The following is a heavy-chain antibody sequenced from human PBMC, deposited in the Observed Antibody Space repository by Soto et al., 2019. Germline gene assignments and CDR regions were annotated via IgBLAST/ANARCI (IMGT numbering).Heavy chain of an antibody. CDR2: IYYSGST. D-gene: IGHD2-15*01. CDR3: ARLVVAAIPGRYYFDY. J-gene: IGHJ4*02. V-gene: IGHV4-30-4*01. CDR1: GGSISSGDYY. Sequence: SETLSLTCTVSGGSISSGDYYWSWIRQPPGKGLEWIGYIYYSGSTYYNQSLKSRVNISVDTSKNQFSMKLSSVTAADTALYYCARLVVAAIPGRYYFDYWGQGTLVTVSS.